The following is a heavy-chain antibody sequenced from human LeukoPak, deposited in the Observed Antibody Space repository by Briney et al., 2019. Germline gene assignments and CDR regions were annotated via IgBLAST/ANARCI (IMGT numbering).Heavy chain of an antibody. D-gene: IGHD6-13*01. Sequence: SETLSLTCTVSGGSISSYYWSWIRQPAGKGLEWIGRIYTSGSTNYNPSLKSRVTMSVDTSKNQFSLKLSSVTAADTAVYYCARDLGQQLVYYYYCMDVWGKGTTVTVSS. CDR3: ARDLGQQLVYYYYCMDV. V-gene: IGHV4-4*07. J-gene: IGHJ6*03. CDR1: GGSISSYY. CDR2: IYTSGST.